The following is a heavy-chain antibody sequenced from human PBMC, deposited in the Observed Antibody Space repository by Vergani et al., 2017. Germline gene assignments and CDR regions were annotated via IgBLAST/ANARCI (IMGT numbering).Heavy chain of an antibody. CDR3: ARDRCIVGATTGGMDV. Sequence: QVQLQESGPGLVKPSETLSLTCTVSGGSISSYYWSWIRQPPGKGLEWIGYIYYSGSTNYNPSLKSRVTISVDTSKNQFSLKLSSVTAADTAVYYCARDRCIVGATTGGMDVWGQGTTVTVSS. D-gene: IGHD1-26*01. CDR2: IYYSGST. J-gene: IGHJ6*02. CDR1: GGSISSYY. V-gene: IGHV4-59*01.